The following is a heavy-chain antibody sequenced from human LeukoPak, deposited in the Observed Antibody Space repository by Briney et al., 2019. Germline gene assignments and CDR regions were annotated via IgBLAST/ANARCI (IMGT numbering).Heavy chain of an antibody. D-gene: IGHD3-10*01. J-gene: IGHJ3*02. CDR3: AGEVDAFDI. CDR1: GGSISSYY. V-gene: IGHV4-59*12. Sequence: SSETLSLTCTVSGGSISSYYWSWIRQPPGKGLEWIGYIYYSGSTNYNPSLKSRVTMSVDTSKNQFSLKLSSVTAADTAVYYCAGEVDAFDIWGQGTMVTVSS. CDR2: IYYSGST.